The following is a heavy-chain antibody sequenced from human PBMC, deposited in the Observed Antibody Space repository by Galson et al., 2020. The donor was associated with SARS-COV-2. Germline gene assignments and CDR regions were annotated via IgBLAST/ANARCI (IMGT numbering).Heavy chain of an antibody. CDR1: GFTFSSYA. Sequence: GGSLRLSCAASGFTFSSYAMHWVRQAPGKGLEWVAVLSYDGSNKYYADSVKGRFTISRDNSKNTLYLQMNSLRAEDTAVYYCAREAAAGTFRVRYYYYGMDVWGQGTTVTVSS. CDR3: AREAAAGTFRVRYYYYGMDV. J-gene: IGHJ6*02. V-gene: IGHV3-30*04. D-gene: IGHD6-13*01. CDR2: LSYDGSNK.